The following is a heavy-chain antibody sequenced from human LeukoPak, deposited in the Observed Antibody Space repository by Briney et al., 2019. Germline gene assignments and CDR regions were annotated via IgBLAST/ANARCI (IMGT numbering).Heavy chain of an antibody. J-gene: IGHJ4*02. V-gene: IGHV1-46*01. CDR3: ARAEYRSIAARPDSLGGY. CDR1: GYTFTSYY. CDR2: INPSGGST. D-gene: IGHD6-6*01. Sequence: ASVKVSCKPSGYTFTSYYMHWVRQAPGQGLEWMGIINPSGGSTSYAQKFQGRVTMTRDTSTSTVYMELSSLRSEDTAVYYCARAEYRSIAARPDSLGGYWGQGTLVTVSS.